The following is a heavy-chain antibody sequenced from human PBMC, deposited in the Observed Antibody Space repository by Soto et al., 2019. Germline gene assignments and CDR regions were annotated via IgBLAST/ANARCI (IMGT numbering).Heavy chain of an antibody. V-gene: IGHV4-59*01. CDR3: ARVGSSGWSPDY. CDR1: GGSISGYY. CDR2: IFYSGVT. Sequence: SETLSLTCTVSGGSISGYYWTWIRQPPGKGLEWIGYIFYSGVTNYNPPLKSRVTLSVDTSKNQFSLKLRSVTAADTAVYYCARVGSSGWSPDYWGRGTLVTVPQ. J-gene: IGHJ4*02. D-gene: IGHD6-19*01.